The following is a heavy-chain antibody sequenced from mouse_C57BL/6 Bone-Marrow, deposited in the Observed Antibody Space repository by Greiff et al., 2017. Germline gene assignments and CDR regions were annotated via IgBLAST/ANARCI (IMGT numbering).Heavy chain of an antibody. V-gene: IGHV5-12*01. CDR2: ISNGGGST. J-gene: IGHJ1*03. D-gene: IGHD1-1*01. CDR3: ARPAYYGSSFGYCDV. CDR1: GFTFSDYY. Sequence: EVKLMESGGGLVQPGGSLKLSCAASGFTFSDYYMYWVRQTPETRLEWVAYISNGGGSTYYPDTVQGRFTISRDNAKITLYLQMSRRKSEDTAMYYCARPAYYGSSFGYCDVWGTGTTVTVSS.